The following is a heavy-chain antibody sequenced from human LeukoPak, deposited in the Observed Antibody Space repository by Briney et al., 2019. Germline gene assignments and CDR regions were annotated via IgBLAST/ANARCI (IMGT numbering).Heavy chain of an antibody. CDR1: GFTFSSYG. D-gene: IGHD3-3*01. V-gene: IGHV3-33*01. Sequence: GGSLRLSCAASGFTFSSYGMHWVRQAPGKGLEGVAVIWYDGSNKYYADSVKGRFTISRDNSKNTLDLQMNSLRAEDTAVYYCARDRSYDLWSGYSTPDYRGQGTLVTVSS. CDR3: ARDRSYDLWSGYSTPDY. CDR2: IWYDGSNK. J-gene: IGHJ4*02.